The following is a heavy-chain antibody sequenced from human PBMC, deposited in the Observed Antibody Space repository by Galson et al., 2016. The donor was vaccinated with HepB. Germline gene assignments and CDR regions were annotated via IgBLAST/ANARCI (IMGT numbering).Heavy chain of an antibody. V-gene: IGHV3-9*01. D-gene: IGHD5/OR15-5a*01. Sequence: SLRLSCAASGFIIRDYSLHWVRQRPGKGLEWVAGISWNDYITAYADSVKGRFIISRDNNKNSLYLEVTSLRPEDTALYYCAKPGTVSTVLGPAFFDSWGQGTLVAVSS. CDR3: AKPGTVSTVLGPAFFDS. J-gene: IGHJ4*02. CDR2: ISWNDYIT. CDR1: GFIIRDYS.